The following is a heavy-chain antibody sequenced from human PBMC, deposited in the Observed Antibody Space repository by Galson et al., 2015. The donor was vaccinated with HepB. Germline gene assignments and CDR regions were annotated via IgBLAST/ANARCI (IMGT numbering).Heavy chain of an antibody. V-gene: IGHV1-2*06. CDR2: INPNSGGT. J-gene: IGHJ5*02. Sequence: VKVSCKASGYTFTGYYMHWVRQAPGQGLEWMGRINPNSGGTNYAQKFQGRVSMTRDTSISTAYMELSRLRSDDTAVYYCARGGLWNYESGSLYNWFDPWGQGTLVTVSS. CDR1: GYTFTGYY. CDR3: ARGGLWNYESGSLYNWFDP. D-gene: IGHD3-10*01.